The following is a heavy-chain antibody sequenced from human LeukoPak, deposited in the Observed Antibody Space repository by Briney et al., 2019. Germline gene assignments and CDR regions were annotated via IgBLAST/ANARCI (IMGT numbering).Heavy chain of an antibody. CDR3: ARTPLKMATATNWFDP. V-gene: IGHV4-39*01. Sequence: SETLSLTCTVSGGSISSSSYYWGWIRQPPGKGLEWIGSIYYSGSTYYNLSLKSRVTISVDTSKNQFSLKLSSVTAADTAVYYCARTPLKMATATNWFDPWDQGTLVTVSS. CDR1: GGSISSSSYY. J-gene: IGHJ5*02. D-gene: IGHD5-24*01. CDR2: IYYSGST.